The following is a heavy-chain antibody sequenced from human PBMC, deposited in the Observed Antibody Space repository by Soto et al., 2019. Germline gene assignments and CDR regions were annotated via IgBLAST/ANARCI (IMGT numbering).Heavy chain of an antibody. Sequence: PSETLSLTCAVSGVSISSCNWWTWVRQTPQRGLEYIGEIFHDGTANYNPSLKSRVTISVDTSKNQVSLNLTSVTAADTSVYFCARAPYSSHWNQPWQTPRRPGNYGMDVWGQGTTVTVSS. CDR2: IFHDGTA. J-gene: IGHJ6*02. CDR1: GVSISSCNW. CDR3: ARAPYSSHWNQPWQTPRRPGNYGMDV. V-gene: IGHV4-4*02. D-gene: IGHD1-1*01.